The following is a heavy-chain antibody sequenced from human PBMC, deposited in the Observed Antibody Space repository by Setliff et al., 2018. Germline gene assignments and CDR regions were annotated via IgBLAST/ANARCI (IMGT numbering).Heavy chain of an antibody. J-gene: IGHJ4*02. V-gene: IGHV3-7*01. CDR3: TRGTFSDFWSGDYYDY. Sequence: GGSLRLSCAASEFTFSRYWMSWVRQAPGKGLEWVANIKQDGSEKYYADSVKGRFTISRDNAKNTLDLQMNSLRAEDSAMYYCTRGTFSDFWSGDYYDYWGQGTLVTVSS. D-gene: IGHD3-3*01. CDR2: IKQDGSEK. CDR1: EFTFSRYW.